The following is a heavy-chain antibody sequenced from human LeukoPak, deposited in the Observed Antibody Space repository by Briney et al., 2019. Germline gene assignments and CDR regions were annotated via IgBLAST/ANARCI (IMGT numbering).Heavy chain of an antibody. CDR1: GYTFTKYF. CDR2: INPSGGST. V-gene: IGHV1-46*01. J-gene: IGHJ4*02. D-gene: IGHD3-22*01. CDR3: ARGYYYESSADYPGGDY. Sequence: ASVKVSCKASGYTFTKYFLYWVRQAPGQGLEWMGIINPSGGSTSYAQKFQGRVTMTRDTSTSTVYMELRSLRSEDTAVYYRARGYYYESSADYPGGDYWGQGTLVTVSS.